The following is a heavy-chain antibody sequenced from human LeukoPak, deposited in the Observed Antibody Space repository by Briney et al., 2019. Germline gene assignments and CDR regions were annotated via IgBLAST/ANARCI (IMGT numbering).Heavy chain of an antibody. V-gene: IGHV1-3*01. J-gene: IGHJ4*02. Sequence: SLKVSWRTSGYNFASFTMGWLRHAPGQSPEWMGSINGDNGNTKYSEKFQGRVTFTRDTSASSAYMELSRLRSEDTAVYYCARSSSGTYHYWGQGTLVTVSS. CDR2: INGDNGNT. CDR1: GYNFASFT. CDR3: ARSSSGTYHY. D-gene: IGHD3-10*01.